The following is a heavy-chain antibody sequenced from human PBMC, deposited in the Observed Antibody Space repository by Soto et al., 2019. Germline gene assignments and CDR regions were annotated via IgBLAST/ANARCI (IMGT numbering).Heavy chain of an antibody. CDR2: FDPEDGET. CDR1: GYTLTELS. J-gene: IGHJ4*02. D-gene: IGHD1-26*01. Sequence: SVKVSCKVSGYTLTELSMHWVRQAPGKGLEWMGGFDPEDGETIYAQKFQGRVTMTEDTSTDTAYMELSSLRSEDTAVYYCATEVCSGSYSNFDYWGQGTLVTVSS. CDR3: ATEVCSGSYSNFDY. V-gene: IGHV1-24*01.